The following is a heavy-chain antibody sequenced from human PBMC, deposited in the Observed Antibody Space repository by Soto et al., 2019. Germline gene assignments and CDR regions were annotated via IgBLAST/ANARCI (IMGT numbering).Heavy chain of an antibody. CDR1: GYTFTSYG. Sequence: QVQLVQSGAEVKKPGASVKVSCKASGYTFTSYGINWVRQAPGQGLEWMGWISAYNGNTNYAQKLQGRVTMTTDTSTSTDYMERRSLRYDDKAVYYCGRDWGDYDFWSGYYHLDYYYGMDVLGQGTTVTVS. CDR2: ISAYNGNT. V-gene: IGHV1-18*01. D-gene: IGHD3-3*01. J-gene: IGHJ6*02. CDR3: GRDWGDYDFWSGYYHLDYYYGMDV.